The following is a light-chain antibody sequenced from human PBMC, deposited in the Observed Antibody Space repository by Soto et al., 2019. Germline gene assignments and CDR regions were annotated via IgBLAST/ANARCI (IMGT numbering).Light chain of an antibody. V-gene: IGLV3-21*04. CDR1: NIGSKS. CDR2: YES. Sequence: SYELTQPPSVSVAPGKTARITCGGNNIGSKSVHWYQQKPGQAPVMVIYYESDRPSGIPERFSGSNSGNTATLTISRVEAGDEADYYCQVWDSSSEHVVFGGGAELIVL. J-gene: IGLJ2*01. CDR3: QVWDSSSEHVV.